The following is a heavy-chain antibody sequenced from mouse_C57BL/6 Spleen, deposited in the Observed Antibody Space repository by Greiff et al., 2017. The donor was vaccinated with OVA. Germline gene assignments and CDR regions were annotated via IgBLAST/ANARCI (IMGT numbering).Heavy chain of an antibody. V-gene: IGHV1-80*01. CDR2: IYPGDGDT. D-gene: IGHD2-5*01. Sequence: VKLVESGAELVKHGASVKISCKASGYAFSSYWMNWVKQRPGKGLEWIGQIYPGDGDTNYNGKFKGKATLTADKSSSTAYMQLSSLTSEDSAVYFCARHYSNYLDYWGQGTTLTVSS. CDR1: GYAFSSYW. CDR3: ARHYSNYLDY. J-gene: IGHJ2*01.